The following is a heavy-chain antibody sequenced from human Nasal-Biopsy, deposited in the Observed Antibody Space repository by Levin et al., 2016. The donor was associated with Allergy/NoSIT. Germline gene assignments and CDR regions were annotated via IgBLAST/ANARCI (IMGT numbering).Heavy chain of an antibody. CDR2: ISWKSGSI. CDR3: AKGGVWGDSSGPVDY. CDR1: GFTFDDYA. Sequence: SLKISCAASGFTFDDYAMHWVRQAPGKGLEWVSGISWKSGSIGYADSVKGRFTISRDNAKNSLYLQMNSLRAEDTALYYCAKGGVWGDSSGPVDYWGQGTLVTVSS. J-gene: IGHJ4*02. D-gene: IGHD3-22*01. V-gene: IGHV3-9*01.